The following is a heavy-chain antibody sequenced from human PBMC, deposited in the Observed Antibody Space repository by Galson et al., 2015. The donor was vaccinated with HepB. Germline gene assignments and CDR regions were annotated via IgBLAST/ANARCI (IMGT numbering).Heavy chain of an antibody. J-gene: IGHJ4*02. CDR2: ISGSGGST. V-gene: IGHV3-23*01. CDR3: AKEAGPSSSGWYDPRQPFDF. CDR1: GLTFSSYA. D-gene: IGHD6-19*01. Sequence: SLRLSCAASGLTFSSYAMSWVRQAPGKGLEWVSVISGSGGSTYYADSVKGRFTISRDNSKNTMYLQMNSLRAEDTAVYYCAKEAGPSSSGWYDPRQPFDFWGQGTLVTVSS.